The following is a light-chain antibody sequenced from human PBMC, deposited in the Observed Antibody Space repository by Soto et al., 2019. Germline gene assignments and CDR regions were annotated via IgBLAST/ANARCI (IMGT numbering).Light chain of an antibody. Sequence: QSVLTQPPSASETPGQRVTISCSGSTSNIGSNGVNWYRQLPGTAPKLLIYSSNERPSGVPDRFSGSKSGTSASLAISGLQSEDEADYYCAAWDDRLNGYVFGTGTKLTVL. CDR3: AAWDDRLNGYV. V-gene: IGLV1-44*01. CDR2: SSN. CDR1: TSNIGSNG. J-gene: IGLJ1*01.